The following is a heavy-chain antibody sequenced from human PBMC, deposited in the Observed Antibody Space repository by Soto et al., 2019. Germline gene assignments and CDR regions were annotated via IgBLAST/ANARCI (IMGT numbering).Heavy chain of an antibody. CDR1: GGSISPYY. CDR3: ASPRSRGFAGESDY. J-gene: IGHJ4*02. D-gene: IGHD3-22*01. V-gene: IGHV4-59*01. Sequence: QVQLQESGPGLVKPSETLSLTCTVSGGSISPYYWSWIRQPPGKGLEWIGFIYYSGSTNYNPSLTGRVAISVPTSHTPSSFLRTSVTAADTAGYYYASPRSRGFAGESDYWGQGTLVTVSS. CDR2: IYYSGST.